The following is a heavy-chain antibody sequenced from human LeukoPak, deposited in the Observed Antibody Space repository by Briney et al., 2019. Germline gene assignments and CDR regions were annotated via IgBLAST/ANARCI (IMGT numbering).Heavy chain of an antibody. J-gene: IGHJ4*02. CDR3: AKGGGSYFKAYFDY. V-gene: IGHV3-43D*03. D-gene: IGHD1-26*01. CDR1: GFTFDDYA. Sequence: PGGSLRLSCAASGFTFDDYAMHWVRQAPGKGLEWVSLISWDGGSTYYADSVKGRFTISRDNSKNSLYLQMNSLRAEDMALYYCAKGGGSYFKAYFDYWGQGTLVTVSS. CDR2: ISWDGGST.